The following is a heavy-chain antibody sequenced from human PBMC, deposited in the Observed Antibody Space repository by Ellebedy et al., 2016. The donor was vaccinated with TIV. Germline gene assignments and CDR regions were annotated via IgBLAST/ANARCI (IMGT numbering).Heavy chain of an antibody. CDR1: GFTFSSYS. CDR2: ISSSSSTI. CDR3: ARVVTSGVVVTAEEGYFDY. V-gene: IGHV3-48*04. J-gene: IGHJ4*02. D-gene: IGHD2-21*02. Sequence: GESLKISCAASGFTFSSYSMNWVRQAPGKGLEWVSYISSSSSTIYYADSVKGRFTISRDNAKNSLYLQMNSLRAEDTAMYYCARVVTSGVVVTAEEGYFDYWGQGTLVTVSS.